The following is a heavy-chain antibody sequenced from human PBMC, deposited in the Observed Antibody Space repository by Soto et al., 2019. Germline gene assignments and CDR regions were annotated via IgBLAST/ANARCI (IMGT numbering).Heavy chain of an antibody. Sequence: EVQLVESGGGLVQPGGSLRLSCAASGFTFSSYSMNWVRQAPGKGREWVSYISSSSSTIYYADSVKGRFTISRDNAKNSLYLQMNSLRDEDTAVYYCARGRKANDFWSGYYSPEGWFDPWGQGTLVTVSS. CDR2: ISSSSSTI. CDR3: ARGRKANDFWSGYYSPEGWFDP. D-gene: IGHD3-3*01. V-gene: IGHV3-48*02. CDR1: GFTFSSYS. J-gene: IGHJ5*02.